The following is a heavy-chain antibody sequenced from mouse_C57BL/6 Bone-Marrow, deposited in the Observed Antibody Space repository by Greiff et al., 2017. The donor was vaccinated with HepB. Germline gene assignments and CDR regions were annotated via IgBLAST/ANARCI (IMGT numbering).Heavy chain of an antibody. Sequence: EVHLVESGGGLVQSGRSLRLSCATSGFTFSDFYMEWVRQAPGKGLEWIAASRNKANDYTTEYSASVKGRFIVSRDTSQSILYLQMNALRAEDTAIYYCARDPTGYFDVWGTGTTVTVSS. CDR1: GFTFSDFY. CDR3: ARDPTGYFDV. J-gene: IGHJ1*03. V-gene: IGHV7-1*01. CDR2: SRNKANDYTT.